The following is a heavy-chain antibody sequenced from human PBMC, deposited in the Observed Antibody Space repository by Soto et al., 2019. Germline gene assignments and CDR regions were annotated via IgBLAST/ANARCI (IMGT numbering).Heavy chain of an antibody. Sequence: GGSLRLSCAASGFTFSSGAMNWVRQAPGKGLEWVSTISGNGGNTYYADSVKGRFTISRDTSENTVHLQMDSLRAEDTAVYYCARDDFLCDGSRCYGIPLDVWGKXTTVTVSS. D-gene: IGHD2-15*01. CDR1: GFTFSSGA. J-gene: IGHJ6*04. CDR2: ISGNGGNT. CDR3: ARDDFLCDGSRCYGIPLDV. V-gene: IGHV3-23*01.